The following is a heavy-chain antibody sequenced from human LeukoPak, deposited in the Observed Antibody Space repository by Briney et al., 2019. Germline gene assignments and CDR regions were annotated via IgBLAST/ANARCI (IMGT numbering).Heavy chain of an antibody. CDR3: ARGGQDDFWSGRGN. CDR1: GFTVSSNY. Sequence: GGSLRLSCAASGFTVSSNYMSWVRQAPGKGLEWVSLIYADGDSTYYADSVKGRFTVSRDNSKNTVYLQMSSLRVEDTAFYYCARGGQDDFWSGRGNWGQGTLVIVSS. V-gene: IGHV3-53*05. D-gene: IGHD3-3*01. J-gene: IGHJ4*02. CDR2: IYADGDST.